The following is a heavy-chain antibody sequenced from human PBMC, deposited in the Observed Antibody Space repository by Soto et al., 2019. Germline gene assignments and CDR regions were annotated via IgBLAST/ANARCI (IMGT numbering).Heavy chain of an antibody. J-gene: IGHJ6*02. Sequence: PGGSLRLSCAASGFSFSNNYMSWVRQAPGKGLEWVSLIYSVGSTYYADSVKGRFTISRDNAKNTVYLQMNSLRAEDTAVYYWAKDWGDLGAIYYYYGMDVWGQGTTVTVSS. CDR2: IYSVGST. CDR3: AKDWGDLGAIYYYYGMDV. CDR1: GFSFSNNY. D-gene: IGHD3-16*01. V-gene: IGHV3-53*01.